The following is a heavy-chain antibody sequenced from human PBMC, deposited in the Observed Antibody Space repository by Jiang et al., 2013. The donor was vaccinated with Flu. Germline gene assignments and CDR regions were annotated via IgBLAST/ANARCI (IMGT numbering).Heavy chain of an antibody. J-gene: IGHJ5*02. CDR1: GGSISSSSYY. CDR3: ARGYCSGGSCQGNNWFDP. Sequence: GGSISSSSYYWGWIRQPPRKGLEWIGSIYYSGSTYYNPSLKSRVTISVDTSKNQFSLKLSSVTAADTAVYYCARGYCSGGSCQGNNWFDPWGQGTLVTVSS. D-gene: IGHD2-15*01. CDR2: IYYSGST. V-gene: IGHV4-39*01.